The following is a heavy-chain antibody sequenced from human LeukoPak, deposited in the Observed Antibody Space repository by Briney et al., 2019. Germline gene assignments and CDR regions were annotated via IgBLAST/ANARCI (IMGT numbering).Heavy chain of an antibody. Sequence: GGSLRLSCAASGFTFSSYGMNWVRQAPGKGLEWVSGISGSGGTTYYADSVKGRFTISRDNSKNSLSLQVSSLRSDDTAVYYCARDVCSGGSCYSNWFDPWGQGTLVTVSS. D-gene: IGHD2-15*01. V-gene: IGHV3-23*01. J-gene: IGHJ5*02. CDR2: ISGSGGTT. CDR1: GFTFSSYG. CDR3: ARDVCSGGSCYSNWFDP.